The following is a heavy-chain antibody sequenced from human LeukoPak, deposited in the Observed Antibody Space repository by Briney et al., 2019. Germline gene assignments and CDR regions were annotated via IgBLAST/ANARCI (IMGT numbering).Heavy chain of an antibody. J-gene: IGHJ3*02. CDR1: GGTFSSYA. D-gene: IGHD6-13*01. V-gene: IGHV1-69*05. CDR2: IIPIFGTA. CDR3: ARVDSSSWYDNSAFDI. Sequence: ASVKVSCKASGGTFSSYAISWVRQAPGQGLEWMGRIIPIFGTANYAQKFQGRVTITTDESTSTAYMELSSLRSEDTAVYYCARVDSSSWYDNSAFDIWGQGTMVTVSS.